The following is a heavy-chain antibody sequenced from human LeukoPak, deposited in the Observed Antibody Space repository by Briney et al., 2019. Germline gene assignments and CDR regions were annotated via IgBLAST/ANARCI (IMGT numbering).Heavy chain of an antibody. CDR3: ASRDDTAMVILDV. V-gene: IGHV1-2*06. D-gene: IGHD5-18*01. CDR2: INPNSGGT. Sequence: ASVKVSCKASGYTFTGYYMHWVRQAPGQGLEWMGRINPNSGGTNYAQKFQGRVTMTRDTSISTAYMELSRLRSDDTAVYYCASRDDTAMVILDVWGQGTTVTVSS. CDR1: GYTFTGYY. J-gene: IGHJ6*02.